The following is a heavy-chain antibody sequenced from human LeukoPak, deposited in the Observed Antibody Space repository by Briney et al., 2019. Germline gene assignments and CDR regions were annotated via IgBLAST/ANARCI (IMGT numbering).Heavy chain of an antibody. CDR3: AKTSKGPVVAAPPVDN. D-gene: IGHD2-15*01. Sequence: GGSLRLSCAASGFTFSSYAMSWVRQAPGKGLEWVSAISGSGGSTYYADSVKGRFTISRDNSKNTLYLQMNSLRAEDTAVYYCAKTSKGPVVAAPPVDNWGQGPLVTVSS. CDR2: ISGSGGST. CDR1: GFTFSSYA. J-gene: IGHJ4*02. V-gene: IGHV3-23*01.